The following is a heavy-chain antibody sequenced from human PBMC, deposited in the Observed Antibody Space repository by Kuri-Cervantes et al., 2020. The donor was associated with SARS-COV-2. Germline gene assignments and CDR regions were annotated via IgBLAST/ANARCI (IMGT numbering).Heavy chain of an antibody. CDR1: GGSFSGYY. D-gene: IGHD4-17*01. V-gene: IGHV4-34*01. Sequence: SETLSLTCAVYGGSFSGYYWSWIRQPPGKGLEWIGSIYYSGSTYYNPSLKSRVTISVDTSKNQFSLKLSSVTAADTAVYYCARGYGDYRGAFDYWGLGTLVTVSS. CDR2: IYYSGST. J-gene: IGHJ4*02. CDR3: ARGYGDYRGAFDY.